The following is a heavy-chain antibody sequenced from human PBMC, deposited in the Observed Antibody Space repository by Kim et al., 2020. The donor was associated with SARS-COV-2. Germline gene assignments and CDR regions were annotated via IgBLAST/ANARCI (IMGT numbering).Heavy chain of an antibody. V-gene: IGHV3-23*01. CDR3: AKDYCGGDCYRRGTSSLTGYFDY. J-gene: IGHJ4*02. Sequence: GGSLRLSCAASGFTFSSYAMSWVRQAPGKGLEWVSAISGSGGSTYYADSVKGRFTISRDNSKNTLYLQMNSLRAEDTAVYYCAKDYCGGDCYRRGTSSLTGYFDYWGQGTLVTVSS. CDR1: GFTFSSYA. D-gene: IGHD2-21*02. CDR2: ISGSGGST.